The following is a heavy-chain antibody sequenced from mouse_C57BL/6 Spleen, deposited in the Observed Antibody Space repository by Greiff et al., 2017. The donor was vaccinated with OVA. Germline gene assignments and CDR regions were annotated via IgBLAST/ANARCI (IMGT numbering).Heavy chain of an antibody. CDR3: ARERITTVGGYCDV. CDR1: GFSLTSYG. D-gene: IGHD1-1*01. J-gene: IGHJ1*03. Sequence: VQLQQSGPGLVQPSQSLSITCTVSGFSLTSYGVHWVRQSPGKGLEWLGVIWSGGSTDYNAAFISRLSISKDNSKSQVFFKMNSLQADDTAIYYCARERITTVGGYCDVWGTGTTVTVSS. CDR2: IWSGGST. V-gene: IGHV2-2*01.